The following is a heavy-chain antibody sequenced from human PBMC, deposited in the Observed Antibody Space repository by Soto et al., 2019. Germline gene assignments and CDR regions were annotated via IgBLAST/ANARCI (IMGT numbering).Heavy chain of an antibody. CDR3: AREYFLGYCSSTSCHTSPYYYYGMDV. V-gene: IGHV3-30-3*01. J-gene: IGHJ6*02. D-gene: IGHD2-2*02. CDR2: ISYDGSNK. CDR1: GFTFSSYA. Sequence: PGGSLRLSCAACGFTFSSYAMHWVRQAPGKGLEWVAVISYDGSNKYYADSVKGRFTISRDNSKNTLYLQMNSLRAEDTAVYYCAREYFLGYCSSTSCHTSPYYYYGMDVWGQGTTVTVSS.